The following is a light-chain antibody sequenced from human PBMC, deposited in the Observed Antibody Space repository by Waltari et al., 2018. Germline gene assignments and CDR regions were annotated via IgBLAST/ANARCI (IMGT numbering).Light chain of an antibody. CDR2: WAS. Sequence: DIVMTQSPDSLAVSLGERATINCQSSQSVFYSSNNKNYLAWYQQKPGQPPKLLIYWASTRESGVPDRFSGSGSGTDFTLTISSLQAEDVAVYYCQQYYSTPGWTFGQGTKVEIK. CDR3: QQYYSTPGWT. CDR1: QSVFYSSNNKNY. V-gene: IGKV4-1*01. J-gene: IGKJ1*01.